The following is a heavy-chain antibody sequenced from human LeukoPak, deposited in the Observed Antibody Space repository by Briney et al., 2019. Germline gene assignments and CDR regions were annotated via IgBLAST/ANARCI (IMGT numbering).Heavy chain of an antibody. D-gene: IGHD6-13*01. J-gene: IGHJ4*02. CDR3: AKDIAAAGYYFDY. CDR2: ISGDGGST. CDR1: GFTFGSYA. Sequence: GGSLRLSCAASGFTFGSYAMHWVRQAPGKGLEWVSPISGDGGSTYYADSVKGRFTISRDNSKNSLYLQMNSLRTEDTALYYCAKDIAAAGYYFDYWGQGTLVTVSS. V-gene: IGHV3-43*02.